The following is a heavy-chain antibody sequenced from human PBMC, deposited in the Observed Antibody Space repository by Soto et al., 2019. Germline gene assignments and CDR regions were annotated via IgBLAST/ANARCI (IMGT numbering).Heavy chain of an antibody. CDR2: VYPSGHT. V-gene: IGHV4-4*07. CDR1: GYSSSSYS. J-gene: IGHJ4*02. D-gene: IGHD1-7*01. CDR3: ARESGENWSYEAY. Sequence: SDTLALTCAVSGYSSSSYSWNWIRQTAGRGLEWIGRVYPSGHTQYRSSFETRVTVSVDMSTNQFFLELRSVTAADTAVYYCARESGENWSYEAYWGQGTQVTVSS.